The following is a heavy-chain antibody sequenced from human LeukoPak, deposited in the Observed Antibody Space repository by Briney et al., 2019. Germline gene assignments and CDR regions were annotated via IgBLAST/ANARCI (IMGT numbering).Heavy chain of an antibody. D-gene: IGHD2-2*01. CDR3: AKERGSTTHFDF. J-gene: IGHJ4*01. CDR1: GVTLSSYG. V-gene: IGHV3-30*18. Sequence: TGRSLRLSCAASGVTLSSYGMHWVRQAPGKGLEWVTVISYDGHTNYVDSVKGRFTISRDNSKNTLYLQMNGLRDEDTAVYYCAKERGSTTHFDFWGQGTLVTVSS. CDR2: ISYDGHT.